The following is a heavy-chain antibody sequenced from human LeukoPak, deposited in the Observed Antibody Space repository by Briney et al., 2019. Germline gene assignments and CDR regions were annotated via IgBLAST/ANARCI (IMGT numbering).Heavy chain of an antibody. J-gene: IGHJ4*02. CDR3: ARGVDTLLYFGELLSPGEFDY. V-gene: IGHV3-7*03. D-gene: IGHD3-10*01. CDR1: GFTFSMYW. Sequence: GGSLRLSCAASGFTFSMYWMSWVRQAPGKRLEWVANIKEDGSEKYYVDSVKGRFAISRDDAKNSLYLQMNSLRAVDTAVYYCARGVDTLLYFGELLSPGEFDYWGQGALVTVSS. CDR2: IKEDGSEK.